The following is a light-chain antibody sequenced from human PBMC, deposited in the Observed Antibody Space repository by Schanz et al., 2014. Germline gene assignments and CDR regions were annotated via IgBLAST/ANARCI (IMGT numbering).Light chain of an antibody. CDR3: QQYNNWPPWT. Sequence: EIVLTQSPGTLSLSPGERATLSCRASQSVSSSYLAWYQQKPGQAPRLLIYGASSRATGIPDRFSGSGSGTDFTLTISRLEPEDFAVYYCQQYNNWPPWTFGQWTKVEIK. CDR1: QSVSSSY. J-gene: IGKJ1*01. CDR2: GAS. V-gene: IGKV3-20*01.